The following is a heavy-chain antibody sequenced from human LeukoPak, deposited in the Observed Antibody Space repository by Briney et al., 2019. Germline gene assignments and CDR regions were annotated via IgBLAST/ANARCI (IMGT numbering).Heavy chain of an antibody. CDR3: ARDLTGPLRGNNWFDP. D-gene: IGHD1-14*01. J-gene: IGHJ5*02. V-gene: IGHV1-2*02. Sequence: GASVKVSCKASGYTFTGYYMRWVRQAPGQGLEWMGWINPNSGGTNYAQKFQGRVTMTRDTSISTAYMELSRLRSDDTAVYYCARDLTGPLRGNNWFDPWGQGTLVTVSS. CDR2: INPNSGGT. CDR1: GYTFTGYY.